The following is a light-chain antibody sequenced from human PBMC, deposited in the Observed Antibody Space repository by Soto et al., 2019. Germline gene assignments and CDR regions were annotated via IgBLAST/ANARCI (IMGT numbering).Light chain of an antibody. J-gene: IGLJ2*01. CDR2: ANT. Sequence: QSVLTQPPSVSGAPGQRVTISCSGSSSNIGAGYNVHWYQQLPGTAPKLLMYANTNRPSGVPDRFSGSKSGTSASLAITGLQAEDEADYYCQSYDSGLSGFVVFGGGTKLTVL. CDR1: SSNIGAGYN. CDR3: QSYDSGLSGFVV. V-gene: IGLV1-40*01.